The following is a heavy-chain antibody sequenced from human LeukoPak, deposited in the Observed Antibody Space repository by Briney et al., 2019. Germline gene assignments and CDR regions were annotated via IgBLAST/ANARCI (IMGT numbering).Heavy chain of an antibody. CDR3: ARRSTVTRTYSFDY. Sequence: GGSLRLSCAASGFTFSSYAMSWVRQAPGKGLEWVSSINSGDNTYYAGSVKGRFTISRDNSKNTLYLQKNSLGADDTAVYYCARRSTVTRTYSFDYWGQGTLVTVSS. D-gene: IGHD4-17*01. CDR1: GFTFSSYA. J-gene: IGHJ4*02. CDR2: INSGDNT. V-gene: IGHV3-23*01.